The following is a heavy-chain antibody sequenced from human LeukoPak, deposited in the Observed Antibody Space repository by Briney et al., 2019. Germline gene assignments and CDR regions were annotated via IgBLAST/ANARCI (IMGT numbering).Heavy chain of an antibody. CDR2: ITTSSSYI. V-gene: IGHV3-21*01. CDR3: ARGGDHPTYLFQYMDV. Sequence: GGSLRLSCATSGFSFSSYAMSWVRQAPGKGLEWVSSITTSSSYIYYPDSVKGRFTISRDNAKNSLYLQMNSLRAEDTAVYYCARGGDHPTYLFQYMDVWGKGTPVTVSS. CDR1: GFSFSSYA. D-gene: IGHD3-16*01. J-gene: IGHJ6*03.